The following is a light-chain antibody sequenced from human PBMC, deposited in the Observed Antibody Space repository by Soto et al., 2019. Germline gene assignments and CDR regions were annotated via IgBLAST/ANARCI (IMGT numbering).Light chain of an antibody. CDR2: SAS. V-gene: IGKV4-1*01. CDR3: QQSYSAPYT. J-gene: IGKJ2*01. Sequence: DIVMTQSPDSLAVSLGERATIKCKSSKSVLYGRNNKSYLVWYQQKPGQPPKLLIYSASTRESGVPDRFSGSGSGTDFTLTISSLQAEDVAVYYCQQSYSAPYTFGQGTKLEIK. CDR1: KSVLYGRNNKSY.